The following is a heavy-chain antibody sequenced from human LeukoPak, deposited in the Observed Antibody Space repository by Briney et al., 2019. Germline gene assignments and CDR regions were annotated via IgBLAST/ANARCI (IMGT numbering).Heavy chain of an antibody. Sequence: PGGSLRLSCAASGFTFSTEWMHWVRQAPGEGLVWVARITSDGSATAYADSVKGRFTISRDNAKNTVDLQMNSLRAEDTAVYYCAKLPTIFGGEAFDIWGQGTMVTVSS. D-gene: IGHD3-3*01. CDR1: GFTFSTEW. J-gene: IGHJ3*02. V-gene: IGHV3-74*01. CDR2: ITSDGSAT. CDR3: AKLPTIFGGEAFDI.